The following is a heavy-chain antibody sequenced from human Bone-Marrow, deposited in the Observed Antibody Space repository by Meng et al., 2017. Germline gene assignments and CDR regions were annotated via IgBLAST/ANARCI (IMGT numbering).Heavy chain of an antibody. J-gene: IGHJ6*02. CDR2: INHSGST. CDR1: GGSLSGYY. D-gene: IGHD6-19*01. CDR3: ARGGKYSSGWYPQYYYYGMDV. Sequence: GSLRLSCAVYGGSLSGYYWSWIRQPPGKGLEWMGEINHSGSTNYNPSLKSRVTISVDTSKNQFSLKLGSVTAADTAVYYCARGGKYSSGWYPQYYYYGMDVWGQGTTVTVSS. V-gene: IGHV4-34*01.